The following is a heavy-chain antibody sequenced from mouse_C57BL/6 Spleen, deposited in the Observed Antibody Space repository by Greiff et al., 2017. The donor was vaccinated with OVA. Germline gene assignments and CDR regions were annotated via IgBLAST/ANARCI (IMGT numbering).Heavy chain of an antibody. J-gene: IGHJ1*03. CDR2: INYDGSST. Sequence: EVMLVESEGGLVQPGSSMKLSCTASGFTFSDYYMAWVRQVPEKGLEWVANINYDGSSTYYLDSLKSRFIISRDNAKNILYLQMSSLKSEDTATYYCASELGRGGWYFHVWGTGNTVTVSS. V-gene: IGHV5-16*01. CDR3: ASELGRGGWYFHV. CDR1: GFTFSDYY. D-gene: IGHD4-1*01.